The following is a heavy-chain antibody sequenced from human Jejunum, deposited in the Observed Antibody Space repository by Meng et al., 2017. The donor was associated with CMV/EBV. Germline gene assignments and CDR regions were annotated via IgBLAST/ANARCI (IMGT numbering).Heavy chain of an antibody. CDR3: AARYNWNYA. V-gene: IGHV3-23*01. D-gene: IGHD2-2*01. CDR2: VSNSACGAYT. J-gene: IGHJ5*02. CDR1: RFPFSSSA. Sequence: LSSAASRFPFSSSALLWFRQAPGEGLGLVSSVSNSACGAYTDYTDSVKGRFSISRDNSQTTLYLELGRLRADDPAIYFCAARYNWNYAWGQGTLVTVSS.